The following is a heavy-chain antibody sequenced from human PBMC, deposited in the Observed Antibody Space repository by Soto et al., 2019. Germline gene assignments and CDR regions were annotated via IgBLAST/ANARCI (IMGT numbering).Heavy chain of an antibody. D-gene: IGHD5-18*01. CDR1: GGTFSSYT. J-gene: IGHJ5*02. Sequence: QVQVVQSGAEVKKPGSSVKVSCKASGGTFSSYTISWVRQAPGQGLEWMGRIIPILGIANYAQKFQGRVTITGDKSTGTAYMELSSLIVEDTAVYSCAGEGGGGVSYVWFDPWGQGTQVTVSS. V-gene: IGHV1-69*08. CDR3: AGEGGGGVSYVWFDP. CDR2: IIPILGIA.